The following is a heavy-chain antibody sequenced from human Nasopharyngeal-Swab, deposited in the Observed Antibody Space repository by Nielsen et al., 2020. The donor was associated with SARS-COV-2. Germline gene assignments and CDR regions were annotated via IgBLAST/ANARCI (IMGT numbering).Heavy chain of an antibody. J-gene: IGHJ5*02. D-gene: IGHD3-3*01. CDR2: IYYSGST. CDR3: AREIYDGHHDP. Sequence: WIRQPPGKGLEWIGYIYYSGSTNYNPSLKSRVTISVDTSKNQFSLKLSSVTAADTAVYYCAREIYDGHHDPWGQGTLVTVSP. V-gene: IGHV4-59*01.